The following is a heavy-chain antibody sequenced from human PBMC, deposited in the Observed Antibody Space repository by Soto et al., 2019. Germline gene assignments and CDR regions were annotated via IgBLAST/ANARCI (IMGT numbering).Heavy chain of an antibody. V-gene: IGHV1-3*05. D-gene: IGHD3-3*01. CDR3: ARGRPIFRFVGWFDP. J-gene: IGHJ5*02. CDR2: INAGNGNT. CDR1: GYTFTSYA. Sequence: QVQLVQSGAEEKKPGASVKVSCKASGYTFTSYAMHWVRQAPGQRLEWMGWINAGNGNTKYSQKFQGRVTITRDTSXXTAYMELSSLRSEDTAVYYCARGRPIFRFVGWFDPWGQGTLVTVSS.